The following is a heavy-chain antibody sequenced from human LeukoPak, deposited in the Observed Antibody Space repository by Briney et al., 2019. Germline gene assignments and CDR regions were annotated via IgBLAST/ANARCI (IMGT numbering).Heavy chain of an antibody. CDR1: GYTFTSYY. V-gene: IGHV1-46*01. J-gene: IGHJ4*02. D-gene: IGHD1-20*01. CDR3: ARERTSITRTGFDY. Sequence: ASVKVSCKASGYTFTSYYVHWVRQAPGQGLGWMGIINPSDGSTTYAQKFQGRVTMTRDMSTSTVYMEVSSLRSEDTAVYYCARERTSITRTGFDYWGQGTLVTVSS. CDR2: INPSDGST.